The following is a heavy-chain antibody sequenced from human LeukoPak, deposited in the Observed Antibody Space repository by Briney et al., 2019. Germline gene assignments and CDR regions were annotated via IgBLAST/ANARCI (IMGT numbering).Heavy chain of an antibody. D-gene: IGHD4-17*01. Sequence: PGGSLRLSCAASGFTFSSYSMNWVRQAPGKGLEWVSSISSSSSYIYYADSVKGRFTISRDNAKNSLYLQMNSLRAGDTAVYYCASGHGNYVSYFDYWGQGTLVTVSS. CDR2: ISSSSSYI. CDR1: GFTFSSYS. CDR3: ASGHGNYVSYFDY. V-gene: IGHV3-21*01. J-gene: IGHJ4*02.